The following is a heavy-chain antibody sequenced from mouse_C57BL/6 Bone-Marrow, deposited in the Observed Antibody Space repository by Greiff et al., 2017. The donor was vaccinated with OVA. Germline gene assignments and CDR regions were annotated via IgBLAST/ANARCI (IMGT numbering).Heavy chain of an antibody. J-gene: IGHJ2*01. Sequence: QVQLQQPGAELVMPGASVKLSCKASGYTFTSYWMHWVKQRPGQGLEWIGEIDPSDSYTNYNQKFKGKSTLTVDKSSSTAYMQLSSLTSEDSAIYYCASKLGLYYFDYWGQGTTLTVSS. CDR1: GYTFTSYW. CDR2: IDPSDSYT. CDR3: ASKLGLYYFDY. D-gene: IGHD4-1*01. V-gene: IGHV1-69*01.